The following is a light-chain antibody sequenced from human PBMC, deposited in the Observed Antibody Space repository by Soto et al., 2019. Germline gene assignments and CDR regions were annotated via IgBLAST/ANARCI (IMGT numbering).Light chain of an antibody. CDR1: QNIRND. J-gene: IGKJ2*01. V-gene: IGKV3-15*01. CDR2: GAS. Sequence: EIVLTQSPATLSVSPGERATLSCRASQNIRNDLGWFQRKPGRPPRLLIWGASTRATGIPPRFSGSGSGTEFTLTISGLQSEDFAVYYCQQYYSWPPLYTFGQGTKLEI. CDR3: QQYYSWPPLYT.